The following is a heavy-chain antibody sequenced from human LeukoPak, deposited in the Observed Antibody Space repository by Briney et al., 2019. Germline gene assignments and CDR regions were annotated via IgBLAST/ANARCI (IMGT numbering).Heavy chain of an antibody. J-gene: IGHJ6*03. CDR2: ISYDGSIK. D-gene: IGHD5-18*01. CDR1: GFTFSSYA. Sequence: GRSLRLSCAASGFTFSSYAMHWDRQAPGKGLEWVAVISYDGSIKFYADSVKGRFTISRDNSKNTLHLQMNSLRAEDTAVYYCARDRGHSYGYGEGLWYYYYRDVWGKGTTVTVSS. V-gene: IGHV3-30-3*01. CDR3: ARDRGHSYGYGEGLWYYYYRDV.